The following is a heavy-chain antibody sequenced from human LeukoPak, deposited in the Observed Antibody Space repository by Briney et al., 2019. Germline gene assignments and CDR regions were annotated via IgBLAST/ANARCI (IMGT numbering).Heavy chain of an antibody. J-gene: IGHJ3*02. CDR3: ARAADSSGWDDALDI. D-gene: IGHD3-22*01. Sequence: GGSLRLSCAASGFSFSSYEMNWVRRAPGKGLEWLSYISSSVTSKYYAESVEGRFTISRDNAKNSLYLQMNSLRVEDTGIYYCARAADSSGWDDALDIWGQGTMVTVSS. V-gene: IGHV3-48*03. CDR1: GFSFSSYE. CDR2: ISSSVTSK.